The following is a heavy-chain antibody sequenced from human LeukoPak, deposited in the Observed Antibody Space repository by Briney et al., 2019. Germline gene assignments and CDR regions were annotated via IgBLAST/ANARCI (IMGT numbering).Heavy chain of an antibody. CDR1: GGSFSGYY. D-gene: IGHD2-15*01. Sequence: SETLSLTCAVYGGSFSGYYWSWIRQPPGKGLEWIGEINHSGSTNYNPSLKSRVTISVDTYKTQFSLKLSSVTAADTAVYYCCSYGLDAFDIWGQGTMVTVSS. J-gene: IGHJ3*02. CDR2: INHSGST. V-gene: IGHV4-34*01. CDR3: CSYGLDAFDI.